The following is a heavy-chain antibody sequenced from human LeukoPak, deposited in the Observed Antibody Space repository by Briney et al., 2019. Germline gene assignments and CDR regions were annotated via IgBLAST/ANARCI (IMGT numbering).Heavy chain of an antibody. V-gene: IGHV1-46*01. CDR3: AREGRLAEGGYKHDY. D-gene: IGHD5-24*01. J-gene: IGHJ4*02. Sequence: GASVKVSCKASGYTFTSYYMHWVRQAPGQGLEWMGIINPSGGSTSYAQKFQGRVTMTRDTSTSTVYMELSSLRSEDTAVYYCAREGRLAEGGYKHDYWGQGTLVTVSS. CDR2: INPSGGST. CDR1: GYTFTSYY.